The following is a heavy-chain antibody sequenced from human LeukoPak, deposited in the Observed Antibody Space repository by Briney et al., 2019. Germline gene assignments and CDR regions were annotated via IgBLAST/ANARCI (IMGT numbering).Heavy chain of an antibody. CDR3: ARDKGYDSSSDAFDI. CDR2: IYYSGST. J-gene: IGHJ3*02. Sequence: KPSETLSLTFTVSGGSISSYYWSWIRQPPGKGLEWIGYIYYSGSTNYNPSLKSRVTISVDTSKNQFSLKLSSVTAADTAVYYCARDKGYDSSSDAFDIWGQGTMVTVSS. D-gene: IGHD3-22*01. V-gene: IGHV4-59*01. CDR1: GGSISSYY.